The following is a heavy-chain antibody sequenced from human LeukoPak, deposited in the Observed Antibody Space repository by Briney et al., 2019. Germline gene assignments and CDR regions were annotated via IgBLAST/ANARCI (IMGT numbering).Heavy chain of an antibody. D-gene: IGHD2-15*01. CDR3: AKASLGYCSGGSCFFDY. CDR2: ISWNSGSI. CDR1: GFTFDDYA. Sequence: PLRLSCAASGFTFDDYAMHWVRQAPGKGLEWVSGISWNSGSIGYADSVKGRFTISRDNAKNSLYLQMNSLRAEDTALYYCAKASLGYCSGGSCFFDYWGQGTLVTVSS. J-gene: IGHJ4*02. V-gene: IGHV3-9*01.